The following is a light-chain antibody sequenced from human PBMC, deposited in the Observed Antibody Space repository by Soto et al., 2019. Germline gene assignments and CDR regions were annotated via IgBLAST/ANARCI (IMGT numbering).Light chain of an antibody. CDR2: AAS. CDR1: QDISDV. V-gene: IGKV1-39*01. Sequence: IQMTQAPSALSASVGDSVTITCQASQDISDVLKWYQQKPGKAPKLLIYAASSLQSGVPSRFSGSGSGTDFTLTISSLQPEDFATYYCQQSYSTFTWTFGQGT. CDR3: QQSYSTFTWT. J-gene: IGKJ1*01.